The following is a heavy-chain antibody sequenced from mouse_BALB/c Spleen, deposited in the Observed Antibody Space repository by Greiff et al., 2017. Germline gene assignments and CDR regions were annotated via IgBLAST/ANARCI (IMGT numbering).Heavy chain of an antibody. CDR3: ARWDYYGSSPRYFDV. V-gene: IGHV3-6*02. Sequence: EVQLQQSGPGLVKPSQSLSLTCSVTGYSITSGYYWNWIRQFPGNKLEWMGYISYDGSNNYNPSLKNRISITRDTSKNQFFLKLNSVTTEDTATYYCARWDYYGSSPRYFDVWGAGTTVTVSS. CDR2: ISYDGSN. J-gene: IGHJ1*01. CDR1: GYSITSGYY. D-gene: IGHD1-1*01.